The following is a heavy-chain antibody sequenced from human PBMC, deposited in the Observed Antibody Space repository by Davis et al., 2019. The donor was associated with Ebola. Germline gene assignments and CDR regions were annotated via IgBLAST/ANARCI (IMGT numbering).Heavy chain of an antibody. CDR1: GYTFISYG. Sequence: AASVKVSCKASGYTFISYGFSWVRQAPGQGLEWMGWISAYNGNTKYAQNFHGRVTMTTDTSTSTAYMELRRLRSEDTAVYYCARDLPSSGLNNYYYVMDVWGQGTTVTVSS. CDR3: ARDLPSSGLNNYYYVMDV. D-gene: IGHD6-25*01. V-gene: IGHV1-18*01. J-gene: IGHJ6*02. CDR2: ISAYNGNT.